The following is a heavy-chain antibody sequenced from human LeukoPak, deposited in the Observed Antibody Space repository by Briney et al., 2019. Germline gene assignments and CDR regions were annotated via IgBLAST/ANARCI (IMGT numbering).Heavy chain of an antibody. CDR1: GFTFSSYA. Sequence: GGSLRLSCAASGFTFSSYAMSWVRQAPGKGLEWVSAISGSGGSTYYADSVKGRFTISRDNSKNTLYLQMNSLRAEDTAVYYCAKGGPTYYDFWSGYNYYYYGMDVWGQGTTVTVSS. CDR3: AKGGPTYYDFWSGYNYYYYGMDV. J-gene: IGHJ6*02. CDR2: ISGSGGST. D-gene: IGHD3-3*01. V-gene: IGHV3-23*01.